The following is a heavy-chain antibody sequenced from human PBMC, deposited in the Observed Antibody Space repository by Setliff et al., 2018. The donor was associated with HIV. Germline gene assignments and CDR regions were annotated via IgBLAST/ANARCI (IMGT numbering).Heavy chain of an antibody. CDR3: ARNPSNLGGFDI. CDR2: IYKSGTT. Sequence: SETLSLTCSVSGGSVNSYHWSWIRQPPGEGLEWIGYIYKSGTTNYSPSLKSRVTISVDKSKNQFSLKLSSVTAADTAVYYCARNPSNLGGFDIWGQGTMVTVSS. J-gene: IGHJ3*02. V-gene: IGHV4-59*02. CDR1: GGSVNSYH. D-gene: IGHD2-15*01.